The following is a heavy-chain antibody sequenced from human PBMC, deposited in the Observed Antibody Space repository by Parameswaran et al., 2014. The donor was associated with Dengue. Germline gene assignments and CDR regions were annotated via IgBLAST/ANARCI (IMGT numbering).Heavy chain of an antibody. CDR3: ARGGIYYYDSSGFPDDY. CDR1: GYTFTGYY. Sequence: PGASVKVSCKASGYTFTGYYLHWVRLAPGQGLEWMGWINPHSGGTNYAQKFQGRVSMTRDTSISTAYMELSRLRSDDTAVYYCARGGIYYYDSSGFPDDYWGQGTLVTVSS. CDR2: INPHSGGT. D-gene: IGHD3-22*01. J-gene: IGHJ4*02. V-gene: IGHV1-2*02.